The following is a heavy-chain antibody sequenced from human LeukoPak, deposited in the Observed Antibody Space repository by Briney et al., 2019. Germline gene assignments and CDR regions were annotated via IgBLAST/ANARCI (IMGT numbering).Heavy chain of an antibody. CDR2: ISSSSSYI. D-gene: IGHD4-11*01. J-gene: IGHJ4*02. V-gene: IGHV3-21*04. CDR1: GFSFSSYS. Sequence: GGSLRLSCAASGFSFSSYSVNWVRQAPGKGLEWVSSISSSSSYIYYTDSLKGRFTISRDNSKNTLFLQISSLRADDTAVYYCAKDRVTTVTTFFSQFDFWGQGTLVTVSS. CDR3: AKDRVTTVTTFFSQFDF.